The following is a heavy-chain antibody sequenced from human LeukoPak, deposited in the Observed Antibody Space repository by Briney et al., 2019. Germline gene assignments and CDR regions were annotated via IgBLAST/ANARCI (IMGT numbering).Heavy chain of an antibody. J-gene: IGHJ5*02. D-gene: IGHD1-1*01. V-gene: IGHV1-2*02. CDR3: ARIATSRFVSTTWFDP. CDR1: GYTFTGYY. Sequence: GASVKVSCKASGYTFTGYYMHWVRQAPGQGLEWMGWINPNSGGTNYAQKFQGRVTMTRDTSISTAYMELSRLRSDDTAVYYCARIATSRFVSTTWFDPWGQGTLVTVSS. CDR2: INPNSGGT.